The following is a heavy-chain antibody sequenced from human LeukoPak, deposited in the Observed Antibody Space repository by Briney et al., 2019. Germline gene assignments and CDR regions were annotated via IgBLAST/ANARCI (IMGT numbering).Heavy chain of an antibody. D-gene: IGHD4-17*01. Sequence: GGSLRLSCAASGFTFSTYSMSWVRQAPGKGLDWVASINRDGSAEYYVDSVRGRFTISRDNAKNSLYLQVNSLRVDDTAVYYCVRLFGGVTTFDYWGQGTLVTVSS. V-gene: IGHV3-7*01. CDR3: VRLFGGVTTFDY. CDR2: INRDGSAE. CDR1: GFTFSTYS. J-gene: IGHJ4*02.